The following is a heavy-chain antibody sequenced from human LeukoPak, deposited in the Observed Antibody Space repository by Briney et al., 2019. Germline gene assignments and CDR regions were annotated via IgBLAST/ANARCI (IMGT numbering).Heavy chain of an antibody. CDR2: IYHSGST. J-gene: IGHJ3*02. CDR3: ARGAGWFGELGI. Sequence: SETLSLTCAVSGGSIGSGGYSWSWIRQPPGKGLEWIGYIYHSGSTYYNPSLKSRVTISVDRSKNQFSLKLSSVTAADTAVYYCARGAGWFGELGIWGQGTMVTVSS. V-gene: IGHV4-30-2*01. CDR1: GGSIGSGGYS. D-gene: IGHD3-10*01.